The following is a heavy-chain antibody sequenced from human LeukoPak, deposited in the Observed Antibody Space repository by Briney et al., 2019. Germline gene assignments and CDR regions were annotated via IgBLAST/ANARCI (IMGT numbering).Heavy chain of an antibody. CDR1: LFSFRSYS. J-gene: IGHJ3*02. V-gene: IGHV3-21*01. Sequence: GWSLTLSCLASLFSFRSYSMNWLRQAPGKALEWVSFISRSSSNIYQADSLNGRFTISRDNAKNSLYLQMNSLRAEDRAVYYCARDYYSWELLGNAFDIWGQGTMVTVSS. CDR3: ARDYYSWELLGNAFDI. CDR2: ISRSSSNI. D-gene: IGHD1-26*01.